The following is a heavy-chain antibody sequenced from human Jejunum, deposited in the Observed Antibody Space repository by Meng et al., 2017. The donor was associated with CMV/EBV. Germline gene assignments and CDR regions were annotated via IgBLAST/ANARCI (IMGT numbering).Heavy chain of an antibody. D-gene: IGHD2-2*01. Sequence: SSYAMYWVRQAPGRGVEWVSGISSSGDATYYADSVKGRFTISRGNSEHTLYLQMNGLTAEDTAVYYCAKPIDYCTSATCHRAFDSWGQGTLVTVSS. V-gene: IGHV3-23*01. CDR1: SSYA. J-gene: IGHJ4*02. CDR3: AKPIDYCTSATCHRAFDS. CDR2: ISSSGDAT.